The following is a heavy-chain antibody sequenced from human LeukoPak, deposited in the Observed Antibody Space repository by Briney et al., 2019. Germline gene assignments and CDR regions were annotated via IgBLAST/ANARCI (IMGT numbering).Heavy chain of an antibody. J-gene: IGHJ5*02. Sequence: SETLSLTCTVSGGSISSSSYYWGWIRQPPGKGLEWIGSIYYSGSTYYNPSLKSRVTISVDTSKNQFSLKLSSVTAADTAVYYCARGPRVTYCSSTSCYRRFDPWGQGTLVTVSS. CDR2: IYYSGST. D-gene: IGHD2-2*01. CDR3: ARGPRVTYCSSTSCYRRFDP. CDR1: GGSISSSSYY. V-gene: IGHV4-39*01.